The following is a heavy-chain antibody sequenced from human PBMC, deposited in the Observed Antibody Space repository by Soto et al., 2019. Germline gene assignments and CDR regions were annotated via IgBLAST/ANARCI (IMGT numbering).Heavy chain of an antibody. CDR2: IIPIFGTA. J-gene: IGHJ6*02. CDR1: GGTFSSYA. CDR3: ARASGLYCSSTSCYLDV. D-gene: IGHD2-2*01. Sequence: QVQLVQSGAEVKKPGSSVKVSCKASGGTFSSYAISWVRQVPGQGLEWMGGIIPIFGTANYAQKFQGRVTITADESTSTAYMELSSLRSEDTAVYYCARASGLYCSSTSCYLDVWGQGTTVTVSS. V-gene: IGHV1-69*01.